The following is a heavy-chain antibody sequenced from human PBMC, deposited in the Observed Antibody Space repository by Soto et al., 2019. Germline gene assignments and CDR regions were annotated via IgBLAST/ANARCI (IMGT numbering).Heavy chain of an antibody. J-gene: IGHJ4*02. CDR2: ISGSGGST. V-gene: IGHV3-23*01. CDR3: AKDRPGFLVRGVSQGELDY. D-gene: IGHD3-10*01. CDR1: GFTFSSYA. Sequence: GGSLRLSCAASGFTFSSYAMSWVRQAPGKGLEWVSAISGSGGSTYYADSVKGRFTISRDNSKNTLYLQMNSLRAEDTAVYYCAKDRPGFLVRGVSQGELDYWGQGTLVTVSS.